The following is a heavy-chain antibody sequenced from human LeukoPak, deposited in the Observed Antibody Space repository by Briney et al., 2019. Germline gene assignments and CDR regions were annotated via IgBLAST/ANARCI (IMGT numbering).Heavy chain of an antibody. J-gene: IGHJ4*02. D-gene: IGHD6-19*01. CDR1: GYTFTGYY. CDR3: ARNPDSSGWSQTNDY. Sequence: GVSVKVSCKASGYTFTGYYMHWVRQAPGQGLEWMGWINPNSGGTNYAQKFLGRVTMTRDTSISTAYLDLSSLRSDDTAVYYCARNPDSSGWSQTNDYWGQGTLVTVSS. V-gene: IGHV1-2*02. CDR2: INPNSGGT.